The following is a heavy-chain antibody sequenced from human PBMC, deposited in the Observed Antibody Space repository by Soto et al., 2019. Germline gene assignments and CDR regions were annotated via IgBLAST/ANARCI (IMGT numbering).Heavy chain of an antibody. CDR1: GFTFSSYS. Sequence: GGSLRLSCAASGFTFSSYSMNWVRQAPGKGLEWVSSISSSSSYIYYADSVKGRFTISRDNAKNSLYLQMNSLRAEDTAVYYCASQVVYCSSTSCPFDYWGQGTLVTVSS. D-gene: IGHD2-2*01. J-gene: IGHJ4*02. CDR2: ISSSSSYI. CDR3: ASQVVYCSSTSCPFDY. V-gene: IGHV3-21*01.